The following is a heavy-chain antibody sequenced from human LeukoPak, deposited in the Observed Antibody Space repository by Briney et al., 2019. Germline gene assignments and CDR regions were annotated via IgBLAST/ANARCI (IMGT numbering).Heavy chain of an antibody. J-gene: IGHJ4*02. Sequence: GGPLRLSCAASGFTFSSNWMHWVRQGPGKGLVWVSRINPDGSRTAYAESVKGRFTITRDNAKNTLSLEMNSLGDEDTAVYYCSRDVNGRNDFWGQGTLVSVSS. CDR2: INPDGSRT. CDR1: GFTFSSNW. V-gene: IGHV3-74*03. CDR3: SRDVNGRNDF. D-gene: IGHD2-15*01.